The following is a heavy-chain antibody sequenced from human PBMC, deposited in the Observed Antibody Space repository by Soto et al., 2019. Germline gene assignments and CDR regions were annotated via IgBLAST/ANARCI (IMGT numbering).Heavy chain of an antibody. CDR2: IIPIFGTA. J-gene: IGHJ6*02. V-gene: IGHV1-69*06. D-gene: IGHD2-21*01. CDR1: GGTFNSYA. Sequence: AAVKVSCKASGGTFNSYAISWVRQAPGQGLEWMGGIIPIFGTANYAQKFQGRVTITADKSTSTAYMELSSLRSEDTAVYYCARTRCGWRPQVLYYYGMDVWGQGTTVTVSS. CDR3: ARTRCGWRPQVLYYYGMDV.